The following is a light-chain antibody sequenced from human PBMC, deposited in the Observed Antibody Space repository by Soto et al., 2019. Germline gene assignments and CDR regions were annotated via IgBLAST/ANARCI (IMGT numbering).Light chain of an antibody. CDR3: QQYGSSPPELT. Sequence: EIVLTQSPGTLSLSPGERATLSCRASQSVSSSYLAWYQQKPGQAPRLLIYGASSRATGIPDRFSGSGSGTNFILTISRLEPEDFAVYYCQQYGSSPPELTFGGGTKVEIK. J-gene: IGKJ4*01. CDR2: GAS. CDR1: QSVSSSY. V-gene: IGKV3-20*01.